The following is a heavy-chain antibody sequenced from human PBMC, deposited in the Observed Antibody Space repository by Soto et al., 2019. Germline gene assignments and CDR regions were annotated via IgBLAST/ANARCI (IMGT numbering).Heavy chain of an antibody. CDR3: ARTPGDPRRYFDY. CDR2: ISYDGSNK. J-gene: IGHJ4*02. D-gene: IGHD4-17*01. V-gene: IGHV3-30*04. Sequence: GGSLRLSCAASGFTFSSYAMHWVRQAPGKGLEWVAVISYDGSNKYYADSVKGRFTISRDNSKNTLYLQMNSLRAEDTAVYYCARTPGDPRRYFDYWGQGTLVTVSS. CDR1: GFTFSSYA.